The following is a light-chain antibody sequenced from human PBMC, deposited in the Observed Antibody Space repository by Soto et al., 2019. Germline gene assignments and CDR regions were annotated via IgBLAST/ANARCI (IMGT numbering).Light chain of an antibody. CDR3: TSYTGNNTLV. Sequence: QSALTQPPSASGSPGQSVTISCTGTINDVGGYNYVSWYQQHPGKAPKLMMYEVSERPSGVPDRFSGSRSANTASLTVSGLQADYEADYYCTSYTGNNTLVFGRGTKLTVL. CDR2: EVS. V-gene: IGLV2-8*01. CDR1: INDVGGYNY. J-gene: IGLJ2*01.